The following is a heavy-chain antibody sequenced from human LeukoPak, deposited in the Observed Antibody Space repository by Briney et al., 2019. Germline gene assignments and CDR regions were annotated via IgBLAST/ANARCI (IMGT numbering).Heavy chain of an antibody. CDR3: ATPDKEDIRRFDY. J-gene: IGHJ4*02. Sequence: GGSLRLSCAASGFTFSSYAMHWVRQAPGKGLEWVAVISYDGSNKYYADSVKGRFTIFRDNSKNTLYLQMNSLRAEDTAVYYCATPDKEDIRRFDYWGQGTLVTASS. D-gene: IGHD2-15*01. V-gene: IGHV3-30*01. CDR2: ISYDGSNK. CDR1: GFTFSSYA.